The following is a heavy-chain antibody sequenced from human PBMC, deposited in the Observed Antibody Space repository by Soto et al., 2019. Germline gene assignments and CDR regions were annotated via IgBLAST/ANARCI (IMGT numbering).Heavy chain of an antibody. V-gene: IGHV1-18*01. CDR1: GFSLSSDG. D-gene: IGHD2-2*01. J-gene: IGHJ5*02. Sequence: QVQLVQSGAEIKKPGASVKVSCKASGFSLSSDGINWVRQAPGQGLEWVGWISPYNDNTNYAQNLQDRVTLTTDTYTSPAYMELRSLRSDDTAVYYCTRSEVPAAMGGWFDTWGQGTLVTVSS. CDR2: ISPYNDNT. CDR3: TRSEVPAAMGGWFDT.